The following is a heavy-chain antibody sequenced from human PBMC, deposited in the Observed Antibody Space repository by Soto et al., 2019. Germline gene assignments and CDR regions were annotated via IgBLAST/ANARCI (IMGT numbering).Heavy chain of an antibody. Sequence: GGSLRLSCTASGFTFGDYAMSWFRQAPGKGLEWVGFIRSKAYGGTTEYAASVKGRFTISRDDSKSIAYLQMNSLKTEDTAVYYCTRARYCSSTSCYAAAAYWGQGTLVTVSS. V-gene: IGHV3-49*03. J-gene: IGHJ4*02. D-gene: IGHD2-2*01. CDR3: TRARYCSSTSCYAAAAY. CDR1: GFTFGDYA. CDR2: IRSKAYGGTT.